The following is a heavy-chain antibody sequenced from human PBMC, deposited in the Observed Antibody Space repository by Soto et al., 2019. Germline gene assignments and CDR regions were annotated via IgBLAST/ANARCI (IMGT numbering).Heavy chain of an antibody. D-gene: IGHD3-9*01. CDR3: ATTLYDILTGYYTTGMDV. V-gene: IGHV1-69*01. CDR2: IIPIFGTA. J-gene: IGHJ6*02. Sequence: QVQLVQSGAEVKKPGSSVKVSCKASGGTFSSNAISWVRQAPGQGLEWMGGIIPIFGTANYAQKFQGRVTITADESTSTAYMELSSLRSEDTAVYYCATTLYDILTGYYTTGMDVWGQGTTVTVSS. CDR1: GGTFSSNA.